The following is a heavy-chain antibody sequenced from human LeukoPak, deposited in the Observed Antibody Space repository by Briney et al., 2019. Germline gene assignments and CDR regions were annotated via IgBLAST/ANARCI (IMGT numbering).Heavy chain of an antibody. Sequence: ASVKVSCKASGYTFTGYYMHWVRQDPGQGLEWMGWINPNSGGTNYAQKFQGRVTMTRDTSISTAYMELSRLRSDDTAVYYCARLSPWSLRPWYFDLWGRGTLVTVSS. CDR1: GYTFTGYY. J-gene: IGHJ2*01. CDR2: INPNSGGT. D-gene: IGHD5-12*01. V-gene: IGHV1-2*02. CDR3: ARLSPWSLRPWYFDL.